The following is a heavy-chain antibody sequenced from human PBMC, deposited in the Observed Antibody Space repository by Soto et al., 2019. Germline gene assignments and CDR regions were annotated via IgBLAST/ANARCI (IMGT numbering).Heavy chain of an antibody. CDR2: LIPIFGTA. Sequence: QVQLVQSGAEVKKPGSSVKVSCKASGGTFSSYAISWVRQAPGQWLEWMGGLIPIFGTANYAQKFQGRVKITADESTSTAYMELSSLRSEDTAVYYCARDRGAYSSSSQPVWGQGTMVTVSS. CDR3: ARDRGAYSSSSQPV. V-gene: IGHV1-69*01. CDR1: GGTFSSYA. J-gene: IGHJ3*01. D-gene: IGHD6-6*01.